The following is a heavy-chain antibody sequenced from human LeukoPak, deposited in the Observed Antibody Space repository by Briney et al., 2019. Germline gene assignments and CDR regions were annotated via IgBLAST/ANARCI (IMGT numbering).Heavy chain of an antibody. Sequence: ASVKVSCKASGYTFTSYDINWVRQATGQGLEGMGWMNPNSGNTSYAQKFQGRVTMTRNTSISTAYMELSSLRSEDTAVYYCARGGDCSGGSCFAEYFQHWGQGTLVNVSS. CDR2: MNPNSGNT. CDR3: ARGGDCSGGSCFAEYFQH. J-gene: IGHJ1*01. V-gene: IGHV1-8*01. D-gene: IGHD2-15*01. CDR1: GYTFTSYD.